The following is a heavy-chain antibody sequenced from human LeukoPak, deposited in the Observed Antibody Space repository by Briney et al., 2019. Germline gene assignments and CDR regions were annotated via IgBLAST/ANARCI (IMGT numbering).Heavy chain of an antibody. Sequence: GGSLRLSCAASGFTFSSYAMHWVRQAPGKGLEWVAVISYDGSNKYYADSVKGRFTISRDNSKNTLYLQMNSLRAEDTAVYYCAREGRTYYYDSSGYYGGYYFDYWGQGTLVTVSS. J-gene: IGHJ4*02. V-gene: IGHV3-30-3*01. CDR2: ISYDGSNK. D-gene: IGHD3-22*01. CDR1: GFTFSSYA. CDR3: AREGRTYYYDSSGYYGGYYFDY.